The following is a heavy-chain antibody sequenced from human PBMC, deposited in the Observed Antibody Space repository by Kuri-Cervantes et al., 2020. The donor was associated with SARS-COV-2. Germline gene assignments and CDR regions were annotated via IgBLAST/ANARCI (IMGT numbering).Heavy chain of an antibody. V-gene: IGHV3-23*01. CDR3: AKDPDYYYPLGGIDH. D-gene: IGHD3-10*01. Sequence: GESLKTSCAASGFNFSSSAMSWVRQGPGKGLEWVSASSGSGGSTYYADSVKGRFTISRDNSKNTLYLKMNSLRAEDTAVYYCAKDPDYYYPLGGIDHWGQGTLVTVSS. CDR1: GFNFSSSA. CDR2: SSGSGGST. J-gene: IGHJ4*02.